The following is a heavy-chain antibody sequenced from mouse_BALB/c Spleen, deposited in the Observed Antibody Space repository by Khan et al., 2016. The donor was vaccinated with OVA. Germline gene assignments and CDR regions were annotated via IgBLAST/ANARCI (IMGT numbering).Heavy chain of an antibody. Sequence: VQLQESGPGLVTPSQSLSLTCTVTGYSFTSGYVCNWIRQPPGNKLERMGYISYSGVTSYTPLLTRRIFITHNTSNNQFFLLFNPLPTEDTASFCGAKANYYGYYLDYWGQGTTVTVSS. D-gene: IGHD1-1*01. CDR2: ISYSGVT. CDR3: AKANYYGYYLDY. V-gene: IGHV3-2*02. J-gene: IGHJ2*01. CDR1: GYSFTSGYV.